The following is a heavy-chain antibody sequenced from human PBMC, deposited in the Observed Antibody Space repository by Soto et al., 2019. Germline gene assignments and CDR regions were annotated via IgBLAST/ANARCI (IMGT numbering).Heavy chain of an antibody. V-gene: IGHV3-15*07. CDR3: AADIPSQGRGEFDF. D-gene: IGHD5-12*01. CDR1: GFSFTNAW. CDR2: IKVQIYYEAT. J-gene: IGHJ4*02. Sequence: EAQLVEYGGGLVKTGESLRLSCSAAGFSFTNAWINWVRQAPGKGLEWVGHIKVQIYYEATDYAEPVRGRFTFSRDDSTNTVYLQMTSLKADDTAVYYCAADIPSQGRGEFDFWGQGTQVTVSS.